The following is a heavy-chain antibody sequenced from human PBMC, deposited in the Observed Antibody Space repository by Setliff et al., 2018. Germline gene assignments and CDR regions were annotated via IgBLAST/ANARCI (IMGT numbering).Heavy chain of an antibody. D-gene: IGHD3-10*01. CDR1: GGSFNNYP. CDR3: AKDKDVRVDYFDY. V-gene: IGHV1-69*13. J-gene: IGHJ4*02. Sequence: SVKVSCKASGGSFNNYPISWVRQAPGQGLEWMGRIIPVFGTAKYAQKFQGRVTITADESTSTAYMEVRSLRSEDTAVFYCAKDKDVRVDYFDYWGPGTLVTVSS. CDR2: IIPVFGTA.